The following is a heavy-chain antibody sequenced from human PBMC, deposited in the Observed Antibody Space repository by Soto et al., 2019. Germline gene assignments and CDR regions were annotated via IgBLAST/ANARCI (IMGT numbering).Heavy chain of an antibody. Sequence: GKGLEWMGIIYPGDSDTRYSPSFQGQVTISADKSISTAYLQWSSLKASDTAMYYCARNYCGGDCHDAFDIWGQGTMVTVSS. D-gene: IGHD2-21*01. CDR3: ARNYCGGDCHDAFDI. J-gene: IGHJ3*02. CDR2: IYPGDSDT. V-gene: IGHV5-51*01.